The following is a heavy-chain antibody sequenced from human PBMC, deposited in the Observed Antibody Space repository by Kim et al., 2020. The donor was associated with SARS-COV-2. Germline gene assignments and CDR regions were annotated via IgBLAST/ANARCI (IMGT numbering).Heavy chain of an antibody. V-gene: IGHV4-61*01. CDR3: AREYDGSGRYYYQKKEYCYYYIDV. D-gene: IGHD3-10*01. J-gene: IGHJ6*03. CDR2: IDYSGRA. CDR1: GGSVDSGSHY. Sequence: SETLSLTCTVSGGSVDSGSHYWSWIRQPPGKGLEWIGYIDYSGRATYSPSLKSRVTISVDTSKNLFSLRLSPVTAADTAVYYCAREYDGSGRYYYQKKEYCYYYIDVWGQGATVTVSS.